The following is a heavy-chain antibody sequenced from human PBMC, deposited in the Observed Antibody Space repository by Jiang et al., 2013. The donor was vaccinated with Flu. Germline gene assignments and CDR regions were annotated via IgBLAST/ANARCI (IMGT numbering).Heavy chain of an antibody. V-gene: IGHV3-30*18. CDR1: GFTFSSYG. D-gene: IGHD3-22*01. J-gene: IGHJ6*02. CDR2: LSYDGSNK. CDR3: AKFASSGYYPYNHYGMDV. Sequence: QLLESGGGVVQPGRSLRLSCAASGFTFSSYGMHWVRQAPGKGLEWVAVLSYDGSNKYYVDSVKGRFTISRDNSKNTLYLQMNSLRAEDTAVYHCAKFASSGYYPYNHYGMDVWGQGTTVTVSS.